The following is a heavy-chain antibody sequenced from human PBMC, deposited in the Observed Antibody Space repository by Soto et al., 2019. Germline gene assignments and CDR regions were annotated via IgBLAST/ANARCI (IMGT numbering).Heavy chain of an antibody. CDR2: ISYDGSNK. CDR3: AKDFEPYYDSSGYYLDGGY. V-gene: IGHV3-30*18. D-gene: IGHD3-22*01. CDR1: GFTFSSYG. Sequence: PGGSLRLSXAASGFTFSSYGMHWVRQAPGKGLEWVAVISYDGSNKYYADSVKGRFTISRGNSKNTLYLQMNSLRAEDTAVYYCAKDFEPYYDSSGYYLDGGYWGQGTLVTVSS. J-gene: IGHJ4*02.